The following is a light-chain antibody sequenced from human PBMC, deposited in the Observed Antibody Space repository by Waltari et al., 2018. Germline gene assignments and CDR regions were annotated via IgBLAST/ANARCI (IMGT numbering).Light chain of an antibody. CDR3: ALYMGSGIWV. CDR1: ACPLSTLSY. J-gene: IGLJ3*02. Sequence: QTVVTQEPSLSVSPGGTVTLNCALSACPLSTLSYAPWSQQTPGQSPRTLVYKANARSSGFPDRCSGSILGNTAALTITGAQADDESDYYCALYMGSGIWVFGGGTRLTVL. CDR2: KAN. V-gene: IGLV8-61*01.